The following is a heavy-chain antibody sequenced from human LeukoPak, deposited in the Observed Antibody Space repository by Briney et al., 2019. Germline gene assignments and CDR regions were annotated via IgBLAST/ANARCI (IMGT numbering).Heavy chain of an antibody. CDR1: GYTFTSYG. Sequence: ASVKVSCKASGYTFTSYGISWVRRAPGQGLEWMGWISAYNGNTNYAQKLQGRVTMTTDTSTSTAYMEPRSLRSDDTAVYYCARGGTRITGTTPCNYWGQGTLVTVSS. V-gene: IGHV1-18*01. CDR2: ISAYNGNT. J-gene: IGHJ4*02. D-gene: IGHD1-7*01. CDR3: ARGGTRITGTTPCNY.